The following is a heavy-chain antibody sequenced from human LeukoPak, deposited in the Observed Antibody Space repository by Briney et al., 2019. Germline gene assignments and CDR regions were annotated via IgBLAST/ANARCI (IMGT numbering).Heavy chain of an antibody. CDR1: GFTFSSYS. CDR2: ISGSSSYI. J-gene: IGHJ6*02. D-gene: IGHD6-19*01. Sequence: GGSLRLSCAASGFTFSSYSMNWVRQAPGKGLEWVSSISGSSSYIYYADSVKGRFTISRDNAKNSLYLQMNSLRAEDTAVYYCAREIAVAGTWDYYYGMDVWGQGTTVTVSS. V-gene: IGHV3-21*01. CDR3: AREIAVAGTWDYYYGMDV.